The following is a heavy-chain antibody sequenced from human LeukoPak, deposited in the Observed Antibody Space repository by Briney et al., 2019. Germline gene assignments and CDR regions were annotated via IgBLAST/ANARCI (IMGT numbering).Heavy chain of an antibody. D-gene: IGHD1-14*01. CDR1: GFTFSAYA. CDR2: ISNNGGSS. Sequence: PGGSLRLSCSASGFTFSAYAMYWVRQAPGKGLEYVSGISNNGGSSFYADSVKGRFTISRDNSKNTLYLQMSSLGAEDTAVYYCVKITSVTGGDCWGQGTRLTVSS. CDR3: VKITSVTGGDC. J-gene: IGHJ4*02. V-gene: IGHV3-64D*09.